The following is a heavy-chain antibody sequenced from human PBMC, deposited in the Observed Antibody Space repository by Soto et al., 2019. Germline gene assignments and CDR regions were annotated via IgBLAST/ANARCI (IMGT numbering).Heavy chain of an antibody. CDR3: ARGDYYYDILGGDAFDI. D-gene: IGHD3-22*01. J-gene: IGHJ3*02. Sequence: QLQLQESGSGLVKPSQTLSLTCAVSGGSISSGGYSWSWIRQPPGKGLEWIGYIYHSGSTYYNPSLKSRVTISVDRSKNQFSLKLSSVTAADTAVYYCARGDYYYDILGGDAFDIWGQGTMVTVSS. V-gene: IGHV4-30-2*01. CDR2: IYHSGST. CDR1: GGSISSGGYS.